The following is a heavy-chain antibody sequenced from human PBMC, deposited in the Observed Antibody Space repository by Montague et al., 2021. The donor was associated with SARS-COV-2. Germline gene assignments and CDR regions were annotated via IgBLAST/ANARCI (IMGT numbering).Heavy chain of an antibody. CDR1: GGSISSSSYY. J-gene: IGHJ4*02. V-gene: IGHV4-39*07. CDR2: IYYSGST. CDR3: ARLTAGYCSGGSCYWGTGFDY. D-gene: IGHD2-15*01. Sequence: SETLSLTCTVSGGSISSSSYYWGWIRQPPGKGLEWIGSIYYSGSTYYNPSLKSRVTISVATSKNQFSLKLSSVTAADTAVYYCARLTAGYCSGGSCYWGTGFDYWGQGTLVTVSS.